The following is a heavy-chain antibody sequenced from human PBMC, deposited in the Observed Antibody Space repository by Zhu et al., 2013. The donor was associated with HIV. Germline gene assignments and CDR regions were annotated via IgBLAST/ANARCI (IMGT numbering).Heavy chain of an antibody. CDR1: GFIFADFF. CDR3: ARGHDRLLDWGPLDE. Sequence: QVHLMQSGPQMKNPGASLKMSCKTSGFIFADFFLHWVRQAADQRLHYVGSINPFDGRTHVARKFEGRVTVTRDMSTSTFYMEMIDLQYEDTAIYYCARGHDRLLDWGPLDEWGQGT. V-gene: IGHV1-46*01. J-gene: IGHJ4*02. CDR2: INPFDGRT. D-gene: IGHD2-21*01.